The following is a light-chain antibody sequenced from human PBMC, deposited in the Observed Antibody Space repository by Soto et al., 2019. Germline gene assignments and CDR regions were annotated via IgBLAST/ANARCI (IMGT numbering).Light chain of an antibody. CDR2: DVS. V-gene: IGLV2-14*03. Sequence: QSALTQPASVSGSPGQSITISCTGTSSDVGDYDYVSWYQQHPGKAPKLMIFDVSNRPSGVSNRFSGSKSGNTASLTISGLQAEDEADYYCSSYTSSTTVVFVGGTKLTVL. J-gene: IGLJ2*01. CDR1: SSDVGDYDY. CDR3: SSYTSSTTVV.